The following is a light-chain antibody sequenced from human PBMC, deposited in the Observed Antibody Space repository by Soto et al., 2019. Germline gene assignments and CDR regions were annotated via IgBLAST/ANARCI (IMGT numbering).Light chain of an antibody. CDR1: TGAVTSGYY. Sequence: QAVVTQEPSLTVSPGGTVTLTCASSTGAVTSGYYPNWFQQKPGQAPRALIYNTSNKHSWTPARFSGSLLGGKAALILSGVQPEDEAEYYCLLYYGGAGVFGGGTKLTVL. CDR2: NTS. V-gene: IGLV7-43*01. J-gene: IGLJ2*01. CDR3: LLYYGGAGV.